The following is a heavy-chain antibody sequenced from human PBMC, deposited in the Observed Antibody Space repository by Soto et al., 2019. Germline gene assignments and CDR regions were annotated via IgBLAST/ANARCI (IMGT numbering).Heavy chain of an antibody. Sequence: ASVKVSCKASGYTFTSYDINSLRQATGQGLERMGWMNPNSGNTGYAQKFQGRVTMTRNTSISTAYMELSSLRSEDTAVYYCAGGAGEVGRVVSVPAALLSYYYYGMDVWGQGTTATVSS. CDR2: MNPNSGNT. V-gene: IGHV1-8*01. D-gene: IGHD2-2*01. J-gene: IGHJ6*02. CDR1: GYTFTSYD. CDR3: AGGAGEVGRVVSVPAALLSYYYYGMDV.